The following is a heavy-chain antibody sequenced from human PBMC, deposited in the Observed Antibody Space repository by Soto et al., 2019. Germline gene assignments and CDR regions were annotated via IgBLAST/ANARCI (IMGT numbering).Heavy chain of an antibody. Sequence: LRLSCAASGFTFRSFGMHWIRQAPGKGLEWVALISYDGTNKYYADSVRGRFTISRDNSKNTLYLEMNTLRVEDTAVYYCTKVLPATGIEGGGDAFDIWGQGTMVTVS. CDR1: GFTFRSFG. D-gene: IGHD1-26*01. J-gene: IGHJ3*02. CDR2: ISYDGTNK. CDR3: TKVLPATGIEGGGDAFDI. V-gene: IGHV3-30*18.